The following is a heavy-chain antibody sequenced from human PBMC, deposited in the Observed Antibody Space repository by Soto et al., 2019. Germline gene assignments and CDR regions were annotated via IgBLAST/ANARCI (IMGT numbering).Heavy chain of an antibody. V-gene: IGHV3-30-3*01. CDR2: ISYDGSNK. Sequence: QVQLVESGGGVVQPGRSLRLSCAASGFTFSSYAMHWVRQAPGKGLEWVAVISYDGSNKYDADSVKGRFTISRDNSKNTLYLQMNSLRAEDTAVYYCARDHGTMVRGSGRKSRYGMDVWGQGTTVTVSS. D-gene: IGHD3-10*01. CDR1: GFTFSSYA. J-gene: IGHJ6*02. CDR3: ARDHGTMVRGSGRKSRYGMDV.